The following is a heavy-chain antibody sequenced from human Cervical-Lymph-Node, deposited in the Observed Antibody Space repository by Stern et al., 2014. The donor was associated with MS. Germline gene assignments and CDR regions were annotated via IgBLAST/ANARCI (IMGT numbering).Heavy chain of an antibody. CDR1: GFTVSRDS. D-gene: IGHD1-1*01. Sequence: EVQLVESGGGVIQPGGSLRLSCTASGFTVSRDSMTWVRQAPGKGLAWVSLITNVGSTFYTDSVKGRFTISRDDTKNTVYLHMTSLRAEDTAMYYCARDTSSPERSDWWGQGTLVTVSS. J-gene: IGHJ4*02. V-gene: IGHV3-53*01. CDR3: ARDTSSPERSDW. CDR2: ITNVGST.